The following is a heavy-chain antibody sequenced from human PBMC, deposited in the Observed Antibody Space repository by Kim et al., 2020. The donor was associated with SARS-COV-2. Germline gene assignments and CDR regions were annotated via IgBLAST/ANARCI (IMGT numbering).Heavy chain of an antibody. D-gene: IGHD3-10*01. CDR1: GFNFSSYS. Sequence: GGSLRLSCTVSGFNFSSYSMNWVRQAPGKGLEWVSYISSSSSTVYYAGSVRGRFTISRDNAKNSLFLQMNSLRDDDTAVYYCARCPLSMTMVRGMITTTLFDYYNMDAWGQGTTVTVSS. J-gene: IGHJ6*02. CDR3: ARCPLSMTMVRGMITTTLFDYYNMDA. CDR2: ISSSSSTV. V-gene: IGHV3-48*02.